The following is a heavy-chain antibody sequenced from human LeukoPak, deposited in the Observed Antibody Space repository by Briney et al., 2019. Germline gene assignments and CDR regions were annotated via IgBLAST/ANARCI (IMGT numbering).Heavy chain of an antibody. J-gene: IGHJ4*02. Sequence: GGSLRLSCEVSGFTIRNQWMSWVRQAPGKGLEWVSLIYSGGSTYYADSVKGRFTISRDNSKNTLYLQMNSLRAADTAVYYCARDKGTSYLSSFDYWGQGTLVTVSS. D-gene: IGHD6-6*01. CDR1: GFTIRNQW. V-gene: IGHV3-66*01. CDR2: IYSGGST. CDR3: ARDKGTSYLSSFDY.